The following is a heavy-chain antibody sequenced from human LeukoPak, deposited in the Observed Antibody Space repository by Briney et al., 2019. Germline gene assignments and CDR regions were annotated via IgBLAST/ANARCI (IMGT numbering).Heavy chain of an antibody. CDR2: IYYSGST. CDR1: GGSISSYY. V-gene: IGHV4-59*01. D-gene: IGHD4-23*01. CDR3: AQTDYGGNFDAFDI. Sequence: SETLSLTCTVSGGSISSYYWSWIRQPPGKGLEWIGYIYYSGSTNYNPSLRSRVTISVDTSKNQFSLKLSSVTAADTAVYYCAQTDYGGNFDAFDIWGQGTMVTVSS. J-gene: IGHJ3*02.